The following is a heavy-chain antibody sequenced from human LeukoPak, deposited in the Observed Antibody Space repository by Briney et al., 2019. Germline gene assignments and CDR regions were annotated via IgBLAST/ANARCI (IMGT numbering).Heavy chain of an antibody. J-gene: IGHJ4*02. CDR1: GGSISSSNFY. CDR3: ARDARVQKWFGELLKTATYYFDY. Sequence: SETLSLTCTVSGGSISSSNFYWGWIRQPPGKGLEWIGSIYYSGSTYYNPSLKSRVSISVDTSKNQFSLKLSSVTAADTAVYYCARDARVQKWFGELLKTATYYFDYWGQGTLVTVSS. D-gene: IGHD3-10*01. CDR2: IYYSGST. V-gene: IGHV4-39*07.